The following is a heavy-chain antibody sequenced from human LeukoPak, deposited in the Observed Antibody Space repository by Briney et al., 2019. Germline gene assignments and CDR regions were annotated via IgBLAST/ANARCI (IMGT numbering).Heavy chain of an antibody. CDR2: IYYSGST. Sequence: PSETLSLTCTVSGGSISSSSYYWGWIRQPPWKGLEWIGSIYYSGSTYYNPSLKSRVTISVDTSKNQFSLKLSSVTAADTAVYYCARVVRMIVVMAAFDIWGQGTMVTVSS. J-gene: IGHJ3*02. CDR3: ARVVRMIVVMAAFDI. D-gene: IGHD3-22*01. V-gene: IGHV4-39*07. CDR1: GGSISSSSYY.